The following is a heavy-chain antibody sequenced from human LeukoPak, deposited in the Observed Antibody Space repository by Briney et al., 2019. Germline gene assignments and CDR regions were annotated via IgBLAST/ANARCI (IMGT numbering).Heavy chain of an antibody. J-gene: IGHJ4*02. CDR3: ASTLNKAYCGGDCYSEDY. CDR2: IIPTLGIA. D-gene: IGHD2-21*02. Sequence: SVKVSCKASGGTFSSYAISWVRQAPGQGLEWMGRIIPTLGIANYAQKFQGRVTITADKSTSTAYMELSSLRSEDTAVYYCASTLNKAYCGGDCYSEDYWGQGTLVTVSS. CDR1: GGTFSSYA. V-gene: IGHV1-69*04.